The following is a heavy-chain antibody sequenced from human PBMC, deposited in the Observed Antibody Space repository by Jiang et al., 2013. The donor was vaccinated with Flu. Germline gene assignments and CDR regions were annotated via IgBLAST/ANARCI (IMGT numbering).Heavy chain of an antibody. J-gene: IGHJ1*01. V-gene: IGHV3-30*03. D-gene: IGHD3-22*01. CDR2: ISSDGGNE. CDR1: YA. CDR3: ARLSFSPYYYDNSGLLRDFQH. Sequence: YAIHWVRQAPGKGLEWVAIISSDGGNEYYAASVQGRFVVSRDNSKNMLYLQMNSLRPGDTALYYCARLSFSPYYYDNSGLLRDFQHWGQGTLVTVSS.